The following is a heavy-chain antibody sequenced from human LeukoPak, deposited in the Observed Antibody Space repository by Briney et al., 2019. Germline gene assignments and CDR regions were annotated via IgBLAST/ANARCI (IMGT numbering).Heavy chain of an antibody. J-gene: IGHJ4*02. CDR1: GFTFDDYG. CDR3: ARDAHYYSNSSGDY. V-gene: IGHV3-20*04. Sequence: PGGSLRLSCAASGFTFDDYGMSWVRQAPGKGLEWVSGINWNGGSTGYADSVKGRFTISRDNAKNSLYLQMNSLRAEDTALYYCARDAHYYSNSSGDYWGQGTLVTVSS. CDR2: INWNGGST. D-gene: IGHD6-6*01.